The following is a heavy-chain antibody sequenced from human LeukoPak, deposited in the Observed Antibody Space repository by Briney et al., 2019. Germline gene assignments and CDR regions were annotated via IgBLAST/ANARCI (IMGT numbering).Heavy chain of an antibody. V-gene: IGHV4-59*08. J-gene: IGHJ4*02. CDR1: GGSISSYY. Sequence: SETLSLTCIVSGGSISSYYWSWIRQPPGKGLEWIGYIYYSGSTNYNPSLKSRVTISADTSKNQFSLKLSSVTAADTAVYYCARREYYFDYWGQGTLVTVSS. CDR2: IYYSGST. CDR3: ARREYYFDY.